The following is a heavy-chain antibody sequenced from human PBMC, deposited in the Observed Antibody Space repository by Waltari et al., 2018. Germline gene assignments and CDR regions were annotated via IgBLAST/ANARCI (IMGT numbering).Heavy chain of an antibody. CDR2: IRDTGLST. D-gene: IGHD3-3*01. Sequence: QVQLVEFGGGMVRPGGYLRLSCAASGFDFSNDERNWSRQTPERGLEWISHIRDTGLSTYYADSVQGRAVISRDNNANSMYLQLNDLRAEDSATYYCARDRPADREFWRGYYYFDTWGPGVLVTVSS. V-gene: IGHV3-11*01. CDR3: ARDRPADREFWRGYYYFDT. CDR1: GFDFSNDE. J-gene: IGHJ4*02.